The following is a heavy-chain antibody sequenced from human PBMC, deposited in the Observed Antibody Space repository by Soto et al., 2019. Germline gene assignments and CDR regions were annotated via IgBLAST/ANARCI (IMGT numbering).Heavy chain of an antibody. D-gene: IGHD1-7*01. CDR1: GFTFSSYS. J-gene: IGHJ6*02. CDR3: ARVKELRLYYYYGMDV. Sequence: GGSLRLSCAASGFTFSSYSMNWVRQAPGKGLEWVSSISSSSSYIYYADSVKGRFTISRDNAKNSLYLQMNSLRAEDTAVYYCARVKELRLYYYYGMDVWGQGTTVTVSS. CDR2: ISSSSSYI. V-gene: IGHV3-21*01.